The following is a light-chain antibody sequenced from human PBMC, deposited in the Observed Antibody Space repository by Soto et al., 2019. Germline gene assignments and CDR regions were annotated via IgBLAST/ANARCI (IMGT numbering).Light chain of an antibody. CDR1: ISNIGAGYD. Sequence: QSVLTQPPSVSGAPGQRVTISCTGSISNIGAGYDVHWYQQLPGTAPKLLIYGNSNRPSGVPDRFSGSKSGTSASLAITGLQAEDEADYYCQSYDSSLSGFFYVFGTGTKVTVL. J-gene: IGLJ1*01. CDR2: GNS. CDR3: QSYDSSLSGFFYV. V-gene: IGLV1-40*01.